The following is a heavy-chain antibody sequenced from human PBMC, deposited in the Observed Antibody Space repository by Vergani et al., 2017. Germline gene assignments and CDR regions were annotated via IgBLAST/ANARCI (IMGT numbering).Heavy chain of an antibody. J-gene: IGHJ3*02. Sequence: EVQLLESGGDLVQPGGSLRLSCAASGFTFIMHAMSWVRQAPGKGREWVSTLRASDRRTHYADSVKGRFTTSRDISKNTLLLHMNSLRPEDTAVYYCAKVGRSEVAGTFGAFDIWGQGTMVTVSS. CDR1: GFTFIMHA. CDR2: LRASDRRT. V-gene: IGHV3-23*01. CDR3: AKVGRSEVAGTFGAFDI. D-gene: IGHD6-19*01.